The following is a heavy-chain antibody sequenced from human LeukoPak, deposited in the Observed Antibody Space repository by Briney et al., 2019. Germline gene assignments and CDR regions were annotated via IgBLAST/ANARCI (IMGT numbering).Heavy chain of an antibody. V-gene: IGHV3-74*01. CDR3: TKDAGYASDY. J-gene: IGHJ4*02. CDR1: GFIFSTSW. CDR2: IYSDSSRT. D-gene: IGHD2-15*01. Sequence: GGSLRLSCAASGFIFSTSWMHWGRQAPGKGLEWVALIYSDSSRTTYADSVKGRFTISRDNAKNTVYLQMSSLRVEDAAVYFCTKDAGYASDYWGQGILVPVSS.